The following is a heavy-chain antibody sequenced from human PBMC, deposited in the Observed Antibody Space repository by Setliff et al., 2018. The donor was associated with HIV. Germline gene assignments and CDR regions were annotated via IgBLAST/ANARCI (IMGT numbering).Heavy chain of an antibody. Sequence: SEALSLTCTVSGGTINSGSYYWNWIRQPAGKGLEWIGHIYASGSTNYNPSLKSRVTMAVDTSKNQFSLKLSSVTAADTAVYYCARVSTDYVWGSFLSSGPYYFDFWGQGALITVSS. J-gene: IGHJ4*02. CDR2: IYASGST. V-gene: IGHV4-61*09. D-gene: IGHD3-16*01. CDR3: ARVSTDYVWGSFLSSGPYYFDF. CDR1: GGTINSGSYY.